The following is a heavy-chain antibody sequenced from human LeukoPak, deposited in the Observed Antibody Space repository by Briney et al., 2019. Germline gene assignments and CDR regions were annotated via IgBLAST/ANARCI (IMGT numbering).Heavy chain of an antibody. CDR3: ARGHCSGGNCYELDY. V-gene: IGHV3-53*01. D-gene: IGHD2-15*01. Sequence: GGSLRLSCAASGFTFSSYAMSWVRQAPGKGLEWVSAIYSGGTTYYADSVKGRFTISRDNSKNTLLLQMNSLRAEDTAVYYCARGHCSGGNCYELDYWGQGTLVTVSS. CDR2: IYSGGTT. CDR1: GFTFSSYA. J-gene: IGHJ4*02.